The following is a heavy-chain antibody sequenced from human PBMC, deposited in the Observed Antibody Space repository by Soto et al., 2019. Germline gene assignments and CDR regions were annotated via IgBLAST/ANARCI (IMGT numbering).Heavy chain of an antibody. V-gene: IGHV2-5*02. Sequence: QITLKESGPTLVKPTQTLTLTCTFSGFSLSTNGVGVGWIRQPPGKALEWLALIYWDDDKRYSPSLKSRLTIAKDTSKNRVVLTMTNMDPVDTATYYCAHSPRITMYDYWGQGTLVTVSS. D-gene: IGHD3-10*02. CDR2: IYWDDDK. J-gene: IGHJ4*02. CDR3: AHSPRITMYDY. CDR1: GFSLSTNGVG.